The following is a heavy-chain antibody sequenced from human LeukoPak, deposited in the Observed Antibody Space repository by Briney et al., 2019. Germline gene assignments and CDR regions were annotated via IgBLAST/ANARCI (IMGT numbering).Heavy chain of an antibody. J-gene: IGHJ5*02. V-gene: IGHV4-30-2*01. Sequence: SQTLSLTCAVSGGSISSGGYSWSWIRQPPGKGLEWIGYIYHSGSTYYNPSLKSRVTISVDRSKNQSSLKLSSVTAADTAVYYCARNTNYYDSSGYWFDPWGQGTLVTVSS. CDR3: ARNTNYYDSSGYWFDP. CDR1: GGSISSGGYS. CDR2: IYHSGST. D-gene: IGHD3-22*01.